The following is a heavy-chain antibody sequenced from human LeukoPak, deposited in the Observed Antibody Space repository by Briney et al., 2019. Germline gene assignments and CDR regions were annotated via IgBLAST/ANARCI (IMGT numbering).Heavy chain of an antibody. CDR2: INPNSGGT. CDR3: ASQDVGAAAGSADY. CDR1: GYTFTGYY. D-gene: IGHD6-13*01. J-gene: IGHJ4*02. Sequence: ASVKVSCKASGYTFTGYYMHWVRQAPGQGLEWMGWINPNSGGTNYAQKFQGRVTMTRDTSISTAYMELSRLRSDDTAVYYCASQDVGAAAGSADYWGQGTLVTVSS. V-gene: IGHV1-2*02.